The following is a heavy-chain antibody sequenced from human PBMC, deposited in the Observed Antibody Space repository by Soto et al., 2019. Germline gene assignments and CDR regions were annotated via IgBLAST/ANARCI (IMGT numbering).Heavy chain of an antibody. CDR3: PPADGDY. CDR2: ISYDGSNK. CDR1: GFTFSSYA. Sequence: QVQLVESGGGVVQPGRSLRLSCAASGFTFSSYAMHWVRQAPGKGLEWVAVISYDGSNKYYADSVKGRFTISRDNSKNTLYLQMNSLRAEDTAVYYCPPADGDYWGQGTLVTVSS. V-gene: IGHV3-30-3*01. D-gene: IGHD3-10*01. J-gene: IGHJ4*02.